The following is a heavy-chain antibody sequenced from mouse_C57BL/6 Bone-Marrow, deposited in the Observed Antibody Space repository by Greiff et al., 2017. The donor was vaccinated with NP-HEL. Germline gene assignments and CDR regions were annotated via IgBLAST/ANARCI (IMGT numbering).Heavy chain of an antibody. V-gene: IGHV5-12*01. CDR3: AKLSWFAY. J-gene: IGHJ3*01. CDR1: GFTFSSYA. D-gene: IGHD6-2*01. Sequence: EVHLVESGEGLVKPGGSLKLSCAASGFTFSSYAMYWVRQTPEKRLEWVAYISNGGGSTYYPDTVKGRFTISRDNAKNTLYLQMSRLKSEDTAMYYCAKLSWFAYWGQGTLVTVSA. CDR2: ISNGGGST.